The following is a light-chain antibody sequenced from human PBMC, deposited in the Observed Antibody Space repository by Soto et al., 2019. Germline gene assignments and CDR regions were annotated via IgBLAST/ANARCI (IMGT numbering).Light chain of an antibody. Sequence: VLTQSPVSRAAPPGGAASSSCMSIQRLLHSNGHNYVDWYLQKPGQSPQLLIYLVSNRASGVPDRFSGSGSGTDFTLKITRVEAEDVGLYYCMQALQTPLTFGQGTQLEIK. V-gene: IGKV2-28*01. J-gene: IGKJ5*01. CDR3: MQALQTPLT. CDR2: LVS. CDR1: QRLLHSNGHNY.